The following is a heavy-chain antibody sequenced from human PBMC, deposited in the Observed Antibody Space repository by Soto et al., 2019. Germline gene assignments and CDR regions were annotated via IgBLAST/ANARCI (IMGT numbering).Heavy chain of an antibody. CDR1: GFTFSTYG. D-gene: IGHD1-7*01. CDR3: AKDRRAGGNYGFYSDF. J-gene: IGHJ4*02. CDR2: VWSDGTNK. Sequence: PGGSLRLSCAATGFTFSTYGIHWVRQAPGKGLEWVTLVWSDGTNKYYADSVKGRFTISRDNSKSTVYLQMSSLRADDTAVYYCAKDRRAGGNYGFYSDFWGQGALVTVSS. V-gene: IGHV3-33*06.